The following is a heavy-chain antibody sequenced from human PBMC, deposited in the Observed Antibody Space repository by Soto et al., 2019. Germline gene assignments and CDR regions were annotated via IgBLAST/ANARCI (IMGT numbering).Heavy chain of an antibody. CDR1: GYTFTGYY. CDR2: ISAYNGNT. J-gene: IGHJ4*02. V-gene: IGHV1-18*04. D-gene: IGHD4-17*01. CDR3: ANTYGDHYYFDY. Sequence: GASVKVSCKASGYTFTGYYMHWVRQAPGQGLEWMGWISAYNGNTNYAQKLQGRVTMTTDTSTSTAYMELRSLRSDDTAVYYCANTYGDHYYFDYWGQGTLVTVSS.